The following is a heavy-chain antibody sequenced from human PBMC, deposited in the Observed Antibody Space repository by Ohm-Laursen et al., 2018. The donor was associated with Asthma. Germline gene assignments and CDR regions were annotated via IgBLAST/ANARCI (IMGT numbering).Heavy chain of an antibody. CDR3: ARDLLGSTGTKDL. J-gene: IGHJ5*02. CDR1: GFTFSSYS. V-gene: IGHV3-48*01. Sequence: SLRLSCSASGFTFSSYSMNWVRQAPGKGLEWLSYISSSGTTIFSADSAKGRFTISRDNAKKSLYLQINSLRADDSAVYYCARDLLGSTGTKDLWGQGTLVAVSS. CDR2: ISSSGTTI. D-gene: IGHD1-1*01.